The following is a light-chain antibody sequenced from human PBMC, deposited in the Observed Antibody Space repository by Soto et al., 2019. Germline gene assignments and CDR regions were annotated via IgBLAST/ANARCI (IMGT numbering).Light chain of an antibody. V-gene: IGLV2-8*01. CDR2: EVS. Sequence: QSVLTQPPSASGSPGQSVTISCTGTSSDVGGYNYVSWYQQHPGKAPKLMIYEVSERPSGVPDRFSGSKSGNTASLTVSGLQAEDEAYYYCSSYAGNSIVVFGGGTKLTVL. CDR1: SSDVGGYNY. CDR3: SSYAGNSIVV. J-gene: IGLJ2*01.